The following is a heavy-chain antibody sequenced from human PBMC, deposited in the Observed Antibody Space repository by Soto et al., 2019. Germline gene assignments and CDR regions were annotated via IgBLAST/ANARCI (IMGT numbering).Heavy chain of an antibody. CDR1: GGSISSSCYY. Sequence: ASETLSLTCTVPGGSISSSCYYWGWIRQPPGKGLEWIGTIYYSGSTYYNPSLKSRVTISVDTSKNQFSLKLSSVTAADTAVYYCARVLGYCSSTSCPSDYWGQGTLVTVSS. CDR3: ARVLGYCSSTSCPSDY. V-gene: IGHV4-39*07. CDR2: IYYSGST. J-gene: IGHJ4*02. D-gene: IGHD2-2*01.